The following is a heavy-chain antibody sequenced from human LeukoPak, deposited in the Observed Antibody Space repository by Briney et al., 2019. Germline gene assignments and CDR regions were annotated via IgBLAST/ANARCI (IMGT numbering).Heavy chain of an antibody. Sequence: GGSLRLSCAASGFTLSSYAMSWVRQAPGKGLEWVSAISVSGNTYHADSVKGRFTISRDSSKNTLYLQMNRLRAEDAAVYYCAKAPVTTCSGAYCYPFDYWGQGTLGTVSS. CDR2: ISVSGNT. D-gene: IGHD2-21*01. CDR3: AKAPVTTCSGAYCYPFDY. CDR1: GFTLSSYA. V-gene: IGHV3-23*01. J-gene: IGHJ4*02.